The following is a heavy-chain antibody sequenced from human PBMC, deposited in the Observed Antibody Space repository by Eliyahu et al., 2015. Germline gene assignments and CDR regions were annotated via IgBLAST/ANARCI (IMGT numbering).Heavy chain of an antibody. CDR1: GXTFSSYA. CDR2: IIXILGIA. CDR3: ARGREYSSSFYYYYGMDV. D-gene: IGHD6-6*01. V-gene: IGHV1-69*09. J-gene: IGHJ6*02. Sequence: QVQLVQSGAEVKKPGPSVKVXCKASGXTFSSYAISWVRQAPGXXLEGMGRIIXILGIAXYAQKXQGXVXITADKSTSTAYMELSSLRSEDTAVYYCARGREYSSSFYYYYGMDVWGQGTTVTVSS.